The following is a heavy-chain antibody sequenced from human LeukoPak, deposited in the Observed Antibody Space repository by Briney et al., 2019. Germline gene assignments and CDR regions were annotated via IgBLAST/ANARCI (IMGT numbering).Heavy chain of an antibody. CDR2: IYYSGST. D-gene: IGHD1-26*01. CDR1: GFTVSGNY. Sequence: PGGSLRLSCAASGFTVSGNYMSWVRQPPGKGLEWIGYIYYSGSTNYNPSLKSRVTISIDTSKNQFSLKLRSVTAADTAMYYCARQGGSYFLDYWGQGTLVTVSS. CDR3: ARQGGSYFLDY. V-gene: IGHV4-59*02. J-gene: IGHJ4*02.